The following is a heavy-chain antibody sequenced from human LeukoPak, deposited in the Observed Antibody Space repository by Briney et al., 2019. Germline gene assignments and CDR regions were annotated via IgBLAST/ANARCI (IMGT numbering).Heavy chain of an antibody. CDR2: ISYDGSNK. Sequence: GRSLRLSCAASGFTFSSYAMHWVRQAPGKGLEGLAVISYDGSNKYYADSVKGRFTISRDNSKNTLYLQMNSLRAEDTAVYYCARDPTTVPSSYYFDYWGQGTLVTVSS. CDR1: GFTFSSYA. V-gene: IGHV3-30-3*01. CDR3: ARDPTTVPSSYYFDY. J-gene: IGHJ4*02. D-gene: IGHD4-11*01.